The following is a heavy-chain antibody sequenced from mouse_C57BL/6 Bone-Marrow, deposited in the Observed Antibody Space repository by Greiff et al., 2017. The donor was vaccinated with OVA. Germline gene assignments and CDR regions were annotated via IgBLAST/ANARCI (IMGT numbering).Heavy chain of an antibody. CDR1: EYEFPSHD. CDR3: ARHAPDYYGSSYWYFDV. Sequence: EVKLVESGGGLVQPGESLKLSCESNEYEFPSHDMSWVRKTPEKRLELVAAINSDGGSTYYPDTMERRFIISRDHTKKTLYLQMSSLRSEDTALYYWARHAPDYYGSSYWYFDVWGTGTTVTVSS. J-gene: IGHJ1*03. CDR2: INSDGGST. D-gene: IGHD1-1*01. V-gene: IGHV5-2*03.